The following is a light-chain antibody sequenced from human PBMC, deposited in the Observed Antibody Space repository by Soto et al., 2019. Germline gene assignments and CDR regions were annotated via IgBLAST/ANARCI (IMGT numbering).Light chain of an antibody. V-gene: IGLV2-8*01. CDR2: EVY. CDR3: TSYVTNNVVI. CDR1: RDDVGGYNY. Sequence: QSVLTQPPSASGSPGQAVTISCTGTRDDVGGYNYVSWYQHHPGKAPKLIVYEVYKRPSGVPARFSGSKSGNTASLTVSGLLADDEAVYYCTSYVTNNVVIFGGGTKLTVL. J-gene: IGLJ2*01.